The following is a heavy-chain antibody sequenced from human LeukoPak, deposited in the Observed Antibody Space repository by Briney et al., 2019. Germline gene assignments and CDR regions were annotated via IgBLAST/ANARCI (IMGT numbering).Heavy chain of an antibody. J-gene: IGHJ5*02. CDR2: ISAYNGNT. Sequence: ASVKVSCKASGYTFTSYGISWVRQAPGQGLEWMGWISAYNGNTNYAQKLQGRVTMTTDTSTSTAYMELRSLRSDDTAVYYCARVEGILEGSVGFWSGYLNWFDPWGQGTLVTVSS. D-gene: IGHD3-3*01. CDR3: ARVEGILEGSVGFWSGYLNWFDP. CDR1: GYTFTSYG. V-gene: IGHV1-18*01.